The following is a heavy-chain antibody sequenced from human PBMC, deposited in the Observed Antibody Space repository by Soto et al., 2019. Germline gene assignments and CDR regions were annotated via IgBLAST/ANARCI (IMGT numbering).Heavy chain of an antibody. D-gene: IGHD5-18*01. CDR1: GFTFNSYE. CDR2: ISGSGSSI. V-gene: IGHV3-48*03. Sequence: EVRLVESGGSLVQPGGSLRLSCAASGFTFNSYEMNWVRQAPGKGLEWVSYISGSGSSIFYADSVKGRFIISRDNAKNSLFLQMNSLRAEDTAVYYCARVRRGDTYVLTDSWGQGTLVTVSS. CDR3: ARVRRGDTYVLTDS. J-gene: IGHJ5*01.